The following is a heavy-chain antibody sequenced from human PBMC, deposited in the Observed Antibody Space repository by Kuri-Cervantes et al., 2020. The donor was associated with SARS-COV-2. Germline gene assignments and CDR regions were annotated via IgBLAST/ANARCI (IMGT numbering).Heavy chain of an antibody. CDR3: ARSLTTTYSF. V-gene: IGHV3-72*01. Sequence: GGSLGLSCPTSGFTFSDHYIDWVRQAPGKGLEWVGRSSNKVYRYTTEYATSVKGRFTISRDFSKNSLSLQMDSLTTEDTAVYYCARSLTTTYSFWGQGTLVTVSS. CDR2: SSNKVYRYTT. J-gene: IGHJ1*01. D-gene: IGHD4-11*01. CDR1: GFTFSDHY.